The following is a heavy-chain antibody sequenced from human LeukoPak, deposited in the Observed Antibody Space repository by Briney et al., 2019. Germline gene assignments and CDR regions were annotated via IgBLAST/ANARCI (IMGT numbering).Heavy chain of an antibody. CDR1: GYSISSGYY. J-gene: IGHJ4*02. CDR3: AREGSTQC. CDR2: INHSGST. D-gene: IGHD2-2*01. Sequence: PSETLSLTCAVSGYSISSGYYWGWIRPPPGKGLEWIGEINHSGSTNYNPSLKSRVTISVDTSKNQYSLKLSSVTAADTAVYYCAREGSTQCWGQGTLVTVSS. V-gene: IGHV4-38-2*02.